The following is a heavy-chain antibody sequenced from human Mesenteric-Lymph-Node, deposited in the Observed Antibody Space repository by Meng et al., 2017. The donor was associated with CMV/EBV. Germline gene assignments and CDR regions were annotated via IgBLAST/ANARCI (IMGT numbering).Heavy chain of an antibody. D-gene: IGHD3-3*01. CDR1: GYSISSGYY. CDR3: ARAIFGVVVYYFDY. Sequence: LRLSCTVSGYSISSGYYWGWIRQPPGKGLEWIGSIYHSGSTYYNPSLKSRVTISVDTSKNQFSLKLSSVTAADTAVYYCARAIFGVVVYYFDYWGQGTLVTVSS. CDR2: IYHSGST. V-gene: IGHV4-38-2*02. J-gene: IGHJ4*02.